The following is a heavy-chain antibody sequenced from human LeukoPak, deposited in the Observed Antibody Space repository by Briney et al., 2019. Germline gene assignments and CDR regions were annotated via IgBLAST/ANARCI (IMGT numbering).Heavy chain of an antibody. Sequence: ASVKVSCKASGYTFTGYYIHWVRQAPGQGLEWMAWINPDSGDSYSAPKFQGRVTMTRDTSISTASMEVSWLSSDDTAVYYCATGVATAFTYWGQGTLVTVFS. J-gene: IGHJ4*02. CDR2: INPDSGDS. D-gene: IGHD5-12*01. CDR1: GYTFTGYY. CDR3: ATGVATAFTY. V-gene: IGHV1-2*02.